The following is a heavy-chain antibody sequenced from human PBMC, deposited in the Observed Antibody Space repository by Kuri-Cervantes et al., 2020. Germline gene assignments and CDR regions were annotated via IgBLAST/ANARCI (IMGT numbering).Heavy chain of an antibody. CDR1: GFTFSSYG. D-gene: IGHD3-9*01. CDR2: ISSSSSYI. V-gene: IGHV3-21*01. Sequence: GGSLRLSCAASGFTFSSYGMNWVRQAPGKGLEWVSSISSSSSYIYYADSVKGRFTISRDNAKNSLYLQMNSLRAEDTAVYYCARPGPLRYFDWGQGTLVTVSS. J-gene: IGHJ4*02. CDR3: ARPGPLRYFD.